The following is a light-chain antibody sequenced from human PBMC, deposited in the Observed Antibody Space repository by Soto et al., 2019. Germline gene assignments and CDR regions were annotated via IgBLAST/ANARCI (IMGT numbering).Light chain of an antibody. Sequence: EIVLTQSPGTLSLSPGERATLSCSASQTVSSSHLAWYQQKPGQSHRLLIYGASGRPTGIPDRFSGSGSGTDVTITISRLEPDDFAVYYDQQSGSSPTWTFGQGTTVDIK. V-gene: IGKV3-20*01. CDR1: QTVSSSH. CDR3: QQSGSSPTWT. J-gene: IGKJ1*01. CDR2: GAS.